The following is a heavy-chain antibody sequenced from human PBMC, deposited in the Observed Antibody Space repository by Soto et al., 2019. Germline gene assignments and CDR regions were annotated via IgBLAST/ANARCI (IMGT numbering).Heavy chain of an antibody. CDR1: GFMFSAYA. Sequence: GGSLRLSCTASGFMFSAYAMLWVRHAPGKGLEWVAAMSYDGTNTYYADSLKGRFTISRDNSKNTLFLQMSSLTADDSAVYYCARDPSPYTSGWYGIDFWGLGTLVTVSS. CDR3: ARDPSPYTSGWYGIDF. V-gene: IGHV3-30-3*01. D-gene: IGHD6-19*01. CDR2: MSYDGTNT. J-gene: IGHJ4*01.